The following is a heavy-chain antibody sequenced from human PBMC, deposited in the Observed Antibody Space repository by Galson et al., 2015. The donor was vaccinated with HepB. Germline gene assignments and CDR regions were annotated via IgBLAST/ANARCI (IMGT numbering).Heavy chain of an antibody. V-gene: IGHV3-30-3*01. CDR2: ISYDGSNK. CDR1: GFTFSSYA. J-gene: IGHJ4*02. D-gene: IGHD3-22*01. Sequence: SLRLSCAASGFTFSSYAMHWVRQAPGKGLEWVAVISYDGSNKYYADSVKGRFTISRDNSKNTLYLQMNSLRAEDTAVYYCARDPWPVITRPYHFDYWGQGTLVTVSS. CDR3: ARDPWPVITRPYHFDY.